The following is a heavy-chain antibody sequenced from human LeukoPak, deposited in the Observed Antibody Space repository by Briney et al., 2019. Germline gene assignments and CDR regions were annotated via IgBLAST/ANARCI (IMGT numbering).Heavy chain of an antibody. D-gene: IGHD1-26*01. CDR2: IYYSGST. J-gene: IGHJ4*02. V-gene: IGHV4-28*01. CDR3: ARLYSGSYYFFDY. CDR1: GFSISSSHW. Sequence: SDTLSLTCAVSGFSISSSHWWGWIRQPPGKGLEWIGHIYYSGSTYYNPSLKSRVTMSVDTAKHQFSLKLTSVTAVDTAVYYCARLYSGSYYFFDYGGQGPRVTVS.